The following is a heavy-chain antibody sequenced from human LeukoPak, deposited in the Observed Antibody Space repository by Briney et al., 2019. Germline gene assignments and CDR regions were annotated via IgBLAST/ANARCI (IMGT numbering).Heavy chain of an antibody. CDR2: ISSDGSTT. CDR1: GGSFSGYY. Sequence: ETLSLTCAVYGGSFSGYYWSWIRQPPGKGLVWVSRISSDGSTTSYADSVKGRFTISRDNAKNTLYLQMNSLRDEDTAIYYCARAQAVAGTGGFDPWGQGTLVTVSS. J-gene: IGHJ5*02. V-gene: IGHV3-74*01. D-gene: IGHD6-19*01. CDR3: ARAQAVAGTGGFDP.